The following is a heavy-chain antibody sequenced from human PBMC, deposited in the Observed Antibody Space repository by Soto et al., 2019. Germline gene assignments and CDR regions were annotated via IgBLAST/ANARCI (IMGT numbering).Heavy chain of an antibody. V-gene: IGHV4-31*03. CDR2: IYNSGST. J-gene: IGHJ3*02. Sequence: SETLSLTCIVSGGSISSGGFYWSWIRQHPGKGLEWIGYIYNSGSTYYNSSLRSRVTISVDTSENQFSLKLSSVTAADTAVYYCARGREDASDIWGQGTMVTV. CDR3: ARGREDASDI. CDR1: GGSISSGGFY.